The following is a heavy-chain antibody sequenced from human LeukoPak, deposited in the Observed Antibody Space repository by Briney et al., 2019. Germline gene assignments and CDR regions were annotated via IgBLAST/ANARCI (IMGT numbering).Heavy chain of an antibody. J-gene: IGHJ5*02. CDR1: GGTFSSYA. CDR3: AREAYCSGGSCYKNWFDP. V-gene: IGHV1-69*13. Sequence: SVKVSCKASGGTFSSYAISWVRQAPGQGLEWMGGIIPIFGTANYAQKFQGRVTITADESTSTAYMELSSLRSEDTAVYYCAREAYCSGGSCYKNWFDPWGQGTLATVSS. D-gene: IGHD2-15*01. CDR2: IIPIFGTA.